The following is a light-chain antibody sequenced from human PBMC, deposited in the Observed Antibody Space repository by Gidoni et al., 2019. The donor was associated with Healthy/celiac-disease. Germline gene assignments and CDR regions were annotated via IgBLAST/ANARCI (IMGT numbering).Light chain of an antibody. CDR3: MQALQTPPT. V-gene: IGKV2-28*01. Sequence: DIVMTQSPLSLPVTPGEPASTSGRSSQSPLHSNGYNYLDWYLQKPGQSPQLLIYLGSNRASGVPDRFSGSGSGTDFTLKISRVEAEDVGVYYCMQALQTPPTFGGGTKVEIK. CDR1: QSPLHSNGYNY. J-gene: IGKJ4*01. CDR2: LGS.